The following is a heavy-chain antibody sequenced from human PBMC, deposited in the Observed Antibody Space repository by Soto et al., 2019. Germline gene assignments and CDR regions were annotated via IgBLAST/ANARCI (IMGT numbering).Heavy chain of an antibody. J-gene: IGHJ4*02. Sequence: GESLKISCXGSGYSFTSYWIGWVRQMPGKGLEWMGIIYPGDSDTGYSPSFQGQVTISADKSISTAYLQWSSLKASDTAMYYCARRRYYDSSGYSLDYWGQGTLVTAPQ. CDR3: ARRRYYDSSGYSLDY. D-gene: IGHD3-22*01. V-gene: IGHV5-51*01. CDR2: IYPGDSDT. CDR1: GYSFTSYW.